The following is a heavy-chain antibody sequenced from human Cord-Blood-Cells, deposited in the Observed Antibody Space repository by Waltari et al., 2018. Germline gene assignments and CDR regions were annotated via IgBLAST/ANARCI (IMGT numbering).Heavy chain of an antibody. V-gene: IGHV1-69*08. J-gene: IGHJ4*02. CDR1: GGTFSSYT. CDR2: IIPILGIA. Sequence: QVQLVQSGAEVKKPGSSVKVSCKASGGTFSSYTISWVRQAPGQGLEWMGRIIPILGIANYAQKFQGRVAXTADXSXSTAXMELSSLRSEDTAVYYCARDLAVGYSGYGFDYWGQGTLVTVSS. CDR3: ARDLAVGYSGYGFDY. D-gene: IGHD5-12*01.